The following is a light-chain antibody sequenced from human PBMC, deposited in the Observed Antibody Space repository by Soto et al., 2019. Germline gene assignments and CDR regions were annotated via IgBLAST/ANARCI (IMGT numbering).Light chain of an antibody. CDR3: QQYGSTPLT. J-gene: IGKJ4*01. CDR2: GAS. V-gene: IGKV3-20*01. Sequence: EIVLTQSPGTLSLSPGERATLYCRASQSVSSSHLAWYQQKPGQAPRLLIYGASSRATGIPDRFSGSGSGTDFTLTISRLEPEDFAVYYCQQYGSTPLTFGGGTKVDIK. CDR1: QSVSSSH.